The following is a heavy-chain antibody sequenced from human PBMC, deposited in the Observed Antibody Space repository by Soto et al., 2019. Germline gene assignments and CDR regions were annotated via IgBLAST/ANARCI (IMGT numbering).Heavy chain of an antibody. D-gene: IGHD1-1*01. CDR1: GFTFSSYS. Sequence: QVQLVESGGGLVQPGGSLRLSCAASGFTFSSYSMNWVRQAPGKGLEWVAVISYDGSNKYYADSVKGRFTISRDNSKNTLYLQMNSLRAEDTAVYYCAHATTGGGYAFDIWGQGTMVTVSS. V-gene: IGHV3-30*03. J-gene: IGHJ3*02. CDR2: ISYDGSNK. CDR3: AHATTGGGYAFDI.